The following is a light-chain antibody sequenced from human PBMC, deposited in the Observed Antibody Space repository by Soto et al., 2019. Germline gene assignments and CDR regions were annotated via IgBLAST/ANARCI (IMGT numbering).Light chain of an antibody. CDR1: QSVSSY. Sequence: EIVLTQSPAILSLSPGERATLSCRASQSVSSYLAWYQQKPGQAPRLLIYDASNRATGIPARFSGSGSGTDFTLTISSLEPEDFAVYYCQQRSTRTFGQGTKVEIK. J-gene: IGKJ1*01. CDR2: DAS. CDR3: QQRSTRT. V-gene: IGKV3-11*01.